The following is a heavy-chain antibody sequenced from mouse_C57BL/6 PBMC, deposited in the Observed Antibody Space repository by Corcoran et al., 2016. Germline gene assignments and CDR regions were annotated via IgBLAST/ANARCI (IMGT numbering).Heavy chain of an antibody. CDR1: GYTFTDYY. D-gene: IGHD1-1*01. J-gene: IGHJ2*01. CDR2: INPNNGGT. Sequence: EVQLQQSGPELVKPGASVKISCKASGYTFTDYYMNWVKQSHGKSLEWIGDINPNNGGTSYNQKFKGKATLTVDKSSSTAYMELRSLTSEDSAVYYCASDFYYYGSSLDYWGQGTTLTVSS. V-gene: IGHV1-26*01. CDR3: ASDFYYYGSSLDY.